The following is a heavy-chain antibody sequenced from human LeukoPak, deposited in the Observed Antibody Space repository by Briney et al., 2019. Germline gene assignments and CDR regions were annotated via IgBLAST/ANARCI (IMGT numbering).Heavy chain of an antibody. CDR2: IYYSGST. CDR1: GGSISSYY. Sequence: PSETLSLTCTVSGGSISSYYWSWIRQPPGKGLEWIGYIYYSGSTNYNPSLKSRVTMSVDTSKNQFSLKLSSVTAADTAVYYCARGTSGSQGFDYWGQGALVTVSS. CDR3: ARGTSGSQGFDY. J-gene: IGHJ4*02. D-gene: IGHD1-26*01. V-gene: IGHV4-59*12.